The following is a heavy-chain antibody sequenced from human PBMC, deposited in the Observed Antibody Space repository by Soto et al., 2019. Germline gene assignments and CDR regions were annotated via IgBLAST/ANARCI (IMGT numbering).Heavy chain of an antibody. D-gene: IGHD3-22*01. Sequence: GGPLKPSYAPSGFTFSTYAISWVGQAPGRGQEWVAVIWYDGSNKYYADSVKGLFTISRDNSKNTQYLQMNRLRAEDTAVYYCARDSSVVKGTQYYFDYWGQGTLVTVSS. J-gene: IGHJ4*02. CDR1: GFTFSTYA. CDR2: IWYDGSNK. V-gene: IGHV3-33*01. CDR3: ARDSSVVKGTQYYFDY.